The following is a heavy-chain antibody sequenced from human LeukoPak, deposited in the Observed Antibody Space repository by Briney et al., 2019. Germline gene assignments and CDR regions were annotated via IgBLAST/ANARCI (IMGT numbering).Heavy chain of an antibody. V-gene: IGHV1-69-2*01. CDR1: GYTFTDYY. Sequence: ASVKVSCKVSGYTFTDYYMHWVQQAPGKGLEWMGLVDPEDGETIYAEKFQGRVTITADTSTDTAYMELSSPRSEDTAVYYCATRVVPAARGNWFDPWGQGTLVTVSS. CDR3: ATRVVPAARGNWFDP. J-gene: IGHJ5*02. CDR2: VDPEDGET. D-gene: IGHD2-2*01.